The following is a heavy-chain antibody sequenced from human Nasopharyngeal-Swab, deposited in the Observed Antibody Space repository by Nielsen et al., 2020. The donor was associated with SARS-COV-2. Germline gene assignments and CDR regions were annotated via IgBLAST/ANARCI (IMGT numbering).Heavy chain of an antibody. D-gene: IGHD6-6*01. CDR3: ASSSSEKRGHDS. Sequence: GSLRLSCAVSGRSISGSDWWSWVRQPPGKGLEWIGETSPDGGTNYNPSLKGRVIVSVDRSKNLFSLSLKSVTAADTAAYYCASSSSEKRGHDSWGQGTLVTVSS. CDR1: GRSISGSDW. CDR2: TSPDGGT. J-gene: IGHJ4*02. V-gene: IGHV4-4*02.